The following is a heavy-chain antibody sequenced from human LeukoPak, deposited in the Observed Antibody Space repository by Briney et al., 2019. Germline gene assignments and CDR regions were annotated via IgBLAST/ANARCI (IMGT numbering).Heavy chain of an antibody. D-gene: IGHD5-24*01. V-gene: IGHV1-69*06. CDR3: ARDRMNVEMATIMAWFDP. J-gene: IGHJ5*02. CDR2: IIPIFGTA. CDR1: GYTFTSYG. Sequence: GASVKVSCKASGYTFTSYGISWVRQAPGQGLEWMGGIIPIFGTANYAQKFQGRVTITADKSTSTAYMELSSLRSEDTAVYYCARDRMNVEMATIMAWFDPWGQGTLVTVSS.